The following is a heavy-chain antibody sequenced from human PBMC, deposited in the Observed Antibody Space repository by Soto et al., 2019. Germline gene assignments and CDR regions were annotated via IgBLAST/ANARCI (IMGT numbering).Heavy chain of an antibody. J-gene: IGHJ5*02. Sequence: GGSLRLSCAASGFTFSDYYMSWIRQAPGKGLEWVSYISSSGSTIYYADSVKGRFTISRDKAKNSLYLQMNSLRAEDTAVYYSARERCTNGVCYAPSGDPWGQGTLVTVSS. CDR3: ARERCTNGVCYAPSGDP. CDR2: ISSSGSTI. CDR1: GFTFSDYY. V-gene: IGHV3-11*01. D-gene: IGHD2-8*01.